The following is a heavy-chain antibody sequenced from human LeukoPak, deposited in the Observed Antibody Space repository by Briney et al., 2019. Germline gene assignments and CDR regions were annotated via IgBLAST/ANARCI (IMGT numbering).Heavy chain of an antibody. Sequence: SETLSLTCTVSGGSISSSSYYWGWIRQPPGKGLEWIGSIYYSGSTYYNPSLKSRVTISVDTSKNQFSLKLSSVTAADTAVYYCARLETLTIFGVVSNNWFDPWGQGTLVTVSS. CDR1: GGSISSSSYY. V-gene: IGHV4-39*01. D-gene: IGHD3-3*01. CDR2: IYYSGST. CDR3: ARLETLTIFGVVSNNWFDP. J-gene: IGHJ5*02.